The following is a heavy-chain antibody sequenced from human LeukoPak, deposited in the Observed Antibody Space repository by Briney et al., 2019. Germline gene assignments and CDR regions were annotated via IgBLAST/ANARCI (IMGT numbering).Heavy chain of an antibody. CDR1: GFIFSSYG. V-gene: IGHV3-33*06. J-gene: IGHJ4*02. CDR3: AKGRYSGYCSGGNCYADYFDS. CDR2: IWYDGSKK. Sequence: PGRSLRLSCAASGFIFSSYGMHWVRQAPGKGLEWVAIIWYDGSKKYYADSVKGRFSISRDNSENMLYLQMNSLRADDTAVYYCAKGRYSGYCSGGNCYADYFDSWGQGALVTVSS. D-gene: IGHD2-15*01.